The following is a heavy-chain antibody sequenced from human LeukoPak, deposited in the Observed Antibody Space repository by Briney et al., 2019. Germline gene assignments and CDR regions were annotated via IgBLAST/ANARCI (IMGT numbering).Heavy chain of an antibody. CDR1: GYTFTSYD. V-gene: IGHV1-8*03. D-gene: IGHD5-18*01. CDR3: ARTQRRGYSYGYHY. CDR2: MNPNSGNT. Sequence: ASVKVSCKASGYTFTSYDINWVRQATGQGLQWMGWMNPNSGNTGYAQKFQGRVTITRNTSISTAYMELSSLRSEDTAVYYCARTQRRGYSYGYHYWGQGTLVTVSS. J-gene: IGHJ4*02.